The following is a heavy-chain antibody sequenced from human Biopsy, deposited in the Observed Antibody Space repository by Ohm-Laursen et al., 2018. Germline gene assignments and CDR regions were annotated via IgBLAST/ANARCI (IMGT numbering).Heavy chain of an antibody. D-gene: IGHD1-1*01. V-gene: IGHV1-18*01. CDR1: GYTFTSYG. CDR2: INTENGNT. Sequence: SSVKVSCKSSGYTFTSYGISWVRQAPGQGLEWMGWINTENGNTIYAQNLQGRVTMTADTSTSTAYMEVTSLRSDDTAVYYCARAKLEPVYYYYGMDVWGQGTTVTVSS. J-gene: IGHJ6*02. CDR3: ARAKLEPVYYYYGMDV.